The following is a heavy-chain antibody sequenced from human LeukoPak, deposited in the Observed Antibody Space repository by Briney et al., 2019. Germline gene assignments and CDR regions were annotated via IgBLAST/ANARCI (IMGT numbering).Heavy chain of an antibody. CDR2: IYYNGDT. CDR3: YMGV. D-gene: IGHD6-19*01. V-gene: IGHV4-39*01. CDR1: GGSISSSSYY. Sequence: SETLSLTCTVSGGSISSSSYYWGWIRQPPGKGLEWIGSIYYNGDTYYNPSLKSRRVTISVDTSKNQFSLRLSSDCARHQWHYYYYMGVWGKGSTVTVSS. J-gene: IGHJ6*03.